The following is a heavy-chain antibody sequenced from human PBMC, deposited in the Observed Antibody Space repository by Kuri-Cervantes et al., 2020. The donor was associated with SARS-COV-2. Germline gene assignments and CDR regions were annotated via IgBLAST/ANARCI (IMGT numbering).Heavy chain of an antibody. Sequence: GGSLRLSCAASGFTFSSYAMHWVRQAPGKGLEWVAVISYDGSNKYYADSVKGRFTISRDNSKNTLYLQMNSLRSEDTAVYYCARDPTVTTSTYYYYYYMDVWGKGTTVTVSS. CDR2: ISYDGSNK. J-gene: IGHJ6*03. V-gene: IGHV3-30*04. D-gene: IGHD4-11*01. CDR1: GFTFSSYA. CDR3: ARDPTVTTSTYYYYYYMDV.